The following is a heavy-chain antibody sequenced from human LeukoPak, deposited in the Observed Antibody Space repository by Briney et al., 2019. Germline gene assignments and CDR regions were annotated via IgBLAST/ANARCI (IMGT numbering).Heavy chain of an antibody. V-gene: IGHV3-23*01. CDR2: ISGSGGST. J-gene: IGHJ4*02. CDR3: AKPARTDYVDY. Sequence: GGSLRLSCAASGFTFSSYAMNWVRQAPGKGLEWVSSISGSGGSTYYADSVKGRFTISRDNSKNTLYLRINSLRAEDTAEYYCAKPARTDYVDYWGQGTLVTVSS. D-gene: IGHD1-14*01. CDR1: GFTFSSYA.